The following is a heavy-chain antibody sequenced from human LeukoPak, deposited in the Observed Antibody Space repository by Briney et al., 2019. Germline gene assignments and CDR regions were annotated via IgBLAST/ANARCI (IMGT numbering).Heavy chain of an antibody. D-gene: IGHD3-16*01. CDR1: GDSVSSGAYS. CDR2: IYQSGST. Sequence: SETLSLTCSVSGDSVSSGAYSWGWIRQPPGRGLEWIGNIYQSGSTYYSPSLKSRVTILVDRSKNQFSVNLRSVTAADTAVYYCARDIGEGFFDSWGQGTLVTVSS. CDR3: ARDIGEGFFDS. J-gene: IGHJ4*02. V-gene: IGHV4-30-2*01.